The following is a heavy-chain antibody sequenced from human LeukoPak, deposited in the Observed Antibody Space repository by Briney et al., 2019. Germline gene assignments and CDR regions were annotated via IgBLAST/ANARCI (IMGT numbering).Heavy chain of an antibody. CDR3: AKDTNYGDSPY. D-gene: IGHD4-17*01. J-gene: IGHJ4*02. V-gene: IGHV3-23*01. CDR1: GFTFNSYA. CDR2: ISCSGGST. Sequence: GGSLRLSCAASGFTFNSYAMSWVRQAPGKGLEWVSAISCSGGSTYYADSVKGRFTISRDNSKNTLYLQMNSLRAEDTAVYYCAKDTNYGDSPYWGQGTLVTVSS.